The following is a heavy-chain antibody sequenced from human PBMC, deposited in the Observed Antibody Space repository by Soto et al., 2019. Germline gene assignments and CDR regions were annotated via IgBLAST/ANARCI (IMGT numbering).Heavy chain of an antibody. CDR2: ISGSGGNT. CDR3: AKSSAYYDSSGYV. D-gene: IGHD3-22*01. CDR1: GFAFSSYV. J-gene: IGHJ3*01. Sequence: EVQLLESGGGLVQPGGSLRLSCAASGFAFSSYVMTWVRQAPGKGLEWVSAISGSGGNTYYADSVKGRFTISRDNSKNTLYLQMNSLRAEDTAVYYFAKSSAYYDSSGYVWGQGTLVTVSS. V-gene: IGHV3-23*01.